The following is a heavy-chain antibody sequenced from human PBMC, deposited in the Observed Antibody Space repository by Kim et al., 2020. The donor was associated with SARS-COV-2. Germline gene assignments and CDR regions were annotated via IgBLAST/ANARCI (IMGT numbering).Heavy chain of an antibody. CDR3: ARGYSFGFGDF. J-gene: IGHJ4*02. CDR2: EK. V-gene: IGHV3-7*03. Sequence: EKYYVESGKGRFTISRDNDRNSLALQMNGLTADDTAVYYCARGYSFGFGDFWGQGTLVTVSS. D-gene: IGHD5-18*01.